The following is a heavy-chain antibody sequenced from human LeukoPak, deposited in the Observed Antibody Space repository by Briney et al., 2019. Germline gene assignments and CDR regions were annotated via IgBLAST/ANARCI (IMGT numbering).Heavy chain of an antibody. CDR1: GYTFTSYG. CDR3: ARLGGYCSGGSCYSEYYFDY. Sequence: ASVKVSCKASGYTFTSYGISWVRQAPGQGLEWMGWISAYNGNTNCAQKLQGRVTMTTDTSTSTAYMELRSLRSDDTAVYYCARLGGYCSGGSCYSEYYFDYWGQGTLVAVSS. V-gene: IGHV1-18*01. J-gene: IGHJ4*02. CDR2: ISAYNGNT. D-gene: IGHD2-15*01.